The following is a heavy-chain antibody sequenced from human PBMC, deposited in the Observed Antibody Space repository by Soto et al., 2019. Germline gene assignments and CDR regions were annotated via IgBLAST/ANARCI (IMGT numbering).Heavy chain of an antibody. D-gene: IGHD3-10*01. Sequence: EVQLLESGGNLVQPGGSLRLSCAASGFTFSNYGMNWVRQAPGKGLEWVSAISGGGTSPHYADSVKGRFTISRDNSKNTLYLQMNSLSADDTALYCCAKSGIVVTMRTFSWFDSWGQGTLVTVSS. CDR2: ISGGGTSP. CDR1: GFTFSNYG. CDR3: AKSGIVVTMRTFSWFDS. V-gene: IGHV3-23*01. J-gene: IGHJ5*01.